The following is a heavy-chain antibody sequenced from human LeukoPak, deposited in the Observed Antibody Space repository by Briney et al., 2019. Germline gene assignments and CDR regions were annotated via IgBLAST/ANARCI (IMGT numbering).Heavy chain of an antibody. Sequence: PSETPSLTCTVSGVSISSSNSYWGWIRQPPGKGLEWIGSIYYSGNTYYNASLKSQVSISIDTSKNQFSLRLTSDCARQTGSGLFILPGGQGTLVTVSS. CDR3: ILP. CDR1: GVSISSSNSY. CDR2: IYYSGNT. D-gene: IGHD3/OR15-3a*01. V-gene: IGHV4-39*05. J-gene: IGHJ4*02.